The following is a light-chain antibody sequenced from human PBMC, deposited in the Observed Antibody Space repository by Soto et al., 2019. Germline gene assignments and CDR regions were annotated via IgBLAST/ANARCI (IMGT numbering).Light chain of an antibody. CDR1: QGIRNY. V-gene: IGKV1-39*01. CDR3: QQSYSAPLT. CDR2: ASS. J-gene: IGKJ4*01. Sequence: DIQMTQSPSSLSAFVGDRVTITCRASQGIRNYLNWYQQKPGRAPKLLIYASSSLQTEVPSRFSGCASGTDFTLTISSLQPEDFATYYCQQSYSAPLTFGGGTKVEIK.